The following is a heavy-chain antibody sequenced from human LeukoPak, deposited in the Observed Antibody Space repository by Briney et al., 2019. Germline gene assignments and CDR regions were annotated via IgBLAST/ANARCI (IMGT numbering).Heavy chain of an antibody. CDR2: ISGPGRTT. CDR1: GFTFSSYG. J-gene: IGHJ3*01. D-gene: IGHD1-14*01. CDR3: ARDPSGTSYRSEPFDL. V-gene: IGHV3-23*01. Sequence: GGSLRLSCAASGFTFSSYGMTWVRQAPGKGLEWVSAISGPGRTTYYADSVMGRFTVSRDNPNNSLFLQMNSLRAEDTAVYYCARDPSGTSYRSEPFDLWGQGTMVTVSS.